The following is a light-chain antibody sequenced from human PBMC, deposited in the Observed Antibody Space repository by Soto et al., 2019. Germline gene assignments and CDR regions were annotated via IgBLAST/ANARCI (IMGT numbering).Light chain of an antibody. Sequence: DIPMTQSPSTLSASVGDRVTITCRASQSISSWLAWYQQKPGKAPKLLIYDASSLESGVPSRFSVSGSGTEFTLTISSLQPDDFATYYGQQYNSYLWTFGQGTKVEIK. V-gene: IGKV1-5*01. CDR1: QSISSW. J-gene: IGKJ1*01. CDR3: QQYNSYLWT. CDR2: DAS.